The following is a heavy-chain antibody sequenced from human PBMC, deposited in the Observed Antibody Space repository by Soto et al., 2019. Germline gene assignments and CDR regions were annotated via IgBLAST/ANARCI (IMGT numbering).Heavy chain of an antibody. D-gene: IGHD3-22*01. CDR3: ARETIVVVIEYYFDY. V-gene: IGHV3-30-3*01. CDR2: ISYDGSNK. CDR1: GFTFSSYA. J-gene: IGHJ4*02. Sequence: QVQLVESGGGVVQPGRSLRLSCAASGFTFSSYAMHWVRQAPGKGLEWVAVISYDGSNKYYADSVKGRFTISRDNSKNTLYLQMNRLRAEDTAVYYCARETIVVVIEYYFDYWGQGTLVTVSS.